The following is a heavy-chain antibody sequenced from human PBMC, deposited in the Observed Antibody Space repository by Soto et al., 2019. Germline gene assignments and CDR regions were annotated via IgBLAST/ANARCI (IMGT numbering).Heavy chain of an antibody. CDR1: GGSFSGDY. V-gene: IGHV4-34*01. CDR3: ATVSGSHLAIPSDY. Sequence: SETLSLTCAVYGGSFSGDYWSWIRQPPGKGLEWIGEINHSGSTNYNPSLKSRVTISVDTSKNQFSLQLTSVTGADTAVYYCATVSGSHLAIPSDYWGQGTLVTVSS. CDR2: INHSGST. D-gene: IGHD1-26*01. J-gene: IGHJ4*02.